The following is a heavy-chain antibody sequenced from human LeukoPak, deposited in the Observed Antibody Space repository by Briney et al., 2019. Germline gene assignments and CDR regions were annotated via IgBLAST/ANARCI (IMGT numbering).Heavy chain of an antibody. D-gene: IGHD5-12*01. Sequence: GASVKVSCEASGGTFSSYAISWVRQAPGQGLEWMGGIIPIFGTANYAQKFQGRVTITTDESTSTAYMELSSLRSEDTAVYYCARAGYSGYEWGYWGQGTLVTVSS. V-gene: IGHV1-69*05. J-gene: IGHJ4*02. CDR1: GGTFSSYA. CDR3: ARAGYSGYEWGY. CDR2: IIPIFGTA.